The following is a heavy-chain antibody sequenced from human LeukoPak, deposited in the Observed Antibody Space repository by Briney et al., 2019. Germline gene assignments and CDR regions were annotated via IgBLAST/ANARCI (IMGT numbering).Heavy chain of an antibody. V-gene: IGHV3-7*04. J-gene: IGHJ4*02. Sequence: PGGSLRLSCAASGFTFSSYWKSWVRQAPGKGLEWVANIKQDGSEKYYVDSVKGRFTISRDNAKNSLYLQMNSLRAEDTAVYYCARAGYNQDFDYWGQGTLVTVSS. D-gene: IGHD5-12*01. CDR1: GFTFSSYW. CDR2: IKQDGSEK. CDR3: ARAGYNQDFDY.